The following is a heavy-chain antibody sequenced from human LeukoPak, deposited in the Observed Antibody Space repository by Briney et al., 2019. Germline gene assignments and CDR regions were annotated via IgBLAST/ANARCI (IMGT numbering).Heavy chain of an antibody. CDR2: IYHSGST. J-gene: IGHJ4*02. Sequence: PSETLSLTCTVSGYSISSGYYWGWIRQPPGKGLEWIGSIYHSGSTYYNPSLKSRVTISVDTSKNQFSLKLSSVTAADTAVYYCARDPSYYDFWSGYYNPYYFDYWGQGTLVTVSS. CDR1: GYSISSGYY. CDR3: ARDPSYYDFWSGYYNPYYFDY. V-gene: IGHV4-38-2*02. D-gene: IGHD3-3*01.